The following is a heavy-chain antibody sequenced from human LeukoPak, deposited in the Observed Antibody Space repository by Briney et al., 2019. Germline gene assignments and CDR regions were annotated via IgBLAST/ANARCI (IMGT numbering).Heavy chain of an antibody. CDR2: IYYSGST. Sequence: PSETLSLTCTVSGGSISSSTSYWGWIRQSPGKGLEWIGNIYYSGSTNYNPSLKSRVTISVDTSKNQFSLKLSSVTAADTAVYYCARAGIQLWFGYWGQGTLVTVSS. CDR1: GGSISSSTSY. V-gene: IGHV4-39*07. J-gene: IGHJ4*02. CDR3: ARAGIQLWFGY. D-gene: IGHD5-18*01.